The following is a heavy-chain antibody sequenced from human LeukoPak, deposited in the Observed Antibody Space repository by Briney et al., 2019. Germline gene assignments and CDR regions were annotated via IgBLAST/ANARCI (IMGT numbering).Heavy chain of an antibody. CDR3: ARGADGVSSNSRGWFDP. V-gene: IGHV3-21*01. J-gene: IGHJ5*02. CDR1: GFTFSSYS. CDR2: ISTSGSYI. Sequence: GGSLRLSCTASGFTFSSYSMNWVRQAPGKGLEWVSSISTSGSYIYYADSVKDRFTISRDNARNSLYLQMNTLRAEDTAVYSCARGADGVSSNSRGWFDPWGQGTLVTVSS. D-gene: IGHD2-15*01.